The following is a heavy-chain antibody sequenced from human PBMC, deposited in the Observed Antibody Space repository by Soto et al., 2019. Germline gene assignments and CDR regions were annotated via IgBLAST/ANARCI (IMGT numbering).Heavy chain of an antibody. V-gene: IGHV4-31*03. Sequence: SETLSLTCTVSGGSISSGDYSWNWIRQHPGKGLEWIGYIYYSGSIHYNPSLKSRVTILVDTSKNQFSLKLYSVTDADTAVYYCARSVDTDMDWNDWGKGTLVTVSS. J-gene: IGHJ4*02. D-gene: IGHD5-18*01. CDR1: GGSISSGDYS. CDR2: IYYSGSI. CDR3: ARSVDTDMDWND.